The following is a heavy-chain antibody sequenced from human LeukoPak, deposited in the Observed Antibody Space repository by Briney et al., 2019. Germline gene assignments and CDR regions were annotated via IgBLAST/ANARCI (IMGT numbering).Heavy chain of an antibody. D-gene: IGHD2-2*01. CDR3: AKADIVVVPAAMSERYFQH. CDR2: ISGGGGST. V-gene: IGHV3-23*01. J-gene: IGHJ1*01. Sequence: PGGSLRLSCAASGFTFSSYAMSWVRQAPGKGLEWVSAISGGGGSTYYADSVKGRFTISRDNSKNTLYLQMNSLRAEDTAVYYCAKADIVVVPAAMSERYFQHWGQGTLVTVSS. CDR1: GFTFSSYA.